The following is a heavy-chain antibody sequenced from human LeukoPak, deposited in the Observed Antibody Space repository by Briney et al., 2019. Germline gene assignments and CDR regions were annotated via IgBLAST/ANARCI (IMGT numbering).Heavy chain of an antibody. J-gene: IGHJ3*02. V-gene: IGHV1-2*02. CDR2: INPNSDGT. Sequence: ASVKVSCKASGYTFTGYYIHWVRQAPGQGLEWMGWINPNSDGTNYAQKFQGRVTMTRDTSISTAYMELSRLRSDDTAVYYCARESISPDAFDIWGQGTMVTVSS. D-gene: IGHD2/OR15-2a*01. CDR3: ARESISPDAFDI. CDR1: GYTFTGYY.